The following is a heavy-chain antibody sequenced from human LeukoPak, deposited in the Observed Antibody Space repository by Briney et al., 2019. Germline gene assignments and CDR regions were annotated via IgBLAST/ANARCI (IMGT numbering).Heavy chain of an antibody. CDR1: GFTFSSYG. J-gene: IGHJ6*02. CDR3: AKGRGYCSGGSCRAYYYYYGMDV. CDR2: ISYDGSNK. V-gene: IGHV3-30*18. D-gene: IGHD2-15*01. Sequence: GGSLRLSCAASGFTFSSYGMHWVRQAPGKGLEWVAVISYDGSNKYYADSVKGRFSISRDNSKNTLYLQMNSLRAEDTAVYYCAKGRGYCSGGSCRAYYYYYGMDVWGQGTTVTVSS.